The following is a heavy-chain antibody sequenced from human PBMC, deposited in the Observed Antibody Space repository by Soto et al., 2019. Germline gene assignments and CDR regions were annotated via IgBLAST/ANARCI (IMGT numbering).Heavy chain of an antibody. CDR2: MYYSGIT. CDR1: GGSISSISDY. Sequence: SETLSLTCTVSGGSISSISDYWGWIRQPPGKGLEWIGSMYYSGITYYNPSLKSRVTISVDTSKKQFSLNLTSATATHTAVYYCARLSGWSRNNLFELWGQGTLVTV. J-gene: IGHJ5*02. D-gene: IGHD6-19*01. V-gene: IGHV4-39*01. CDR3: ARLSGWSRNNLFEL.